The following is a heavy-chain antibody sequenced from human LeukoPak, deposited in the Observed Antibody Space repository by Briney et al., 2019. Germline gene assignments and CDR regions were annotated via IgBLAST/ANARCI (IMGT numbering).Heavy chain of an antibody. J-gene: IGHJ3*02. V-gene: IGHV4-30-2*01. CDR3: ARWGALDAFDI. CDR2: IYHSGST. D-gene: IGHD3-16*01. Sequence: SQTLSLTCTVSGGSISSGGYYWSWIRQPPGKGLEWIGYIYHSGSTYYNPSLKSRVTISVDRSKNQFSLKLSSVTAADTAVYYCARWGALDAFDIWGQGTMVTVSS. CDR1: GGSISSGGYY.